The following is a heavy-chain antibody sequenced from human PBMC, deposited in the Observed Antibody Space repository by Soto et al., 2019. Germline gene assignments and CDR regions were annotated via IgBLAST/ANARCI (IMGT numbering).Heavy chain of an antibody. CDR3: ARASYCSTNSCESAFDI. Sequence: QVQLVESGGGVVQPGPSLRLSCAASGFTFSSYGMHWVRQAPGKGLEWVAVIWYDGSNKYYADSVKGRFTITRDNANYTRYLQIHSLTADDTAVYHCARASYCSTNSCESAFDIWGQGTMVTVSS. D-gene: IGHD2-2*01. V-gene: IGHV3-33*01. J-gene: IGHJ3*02. CDR2: IWYDGSNK. CDR1: GFTFSSYG.